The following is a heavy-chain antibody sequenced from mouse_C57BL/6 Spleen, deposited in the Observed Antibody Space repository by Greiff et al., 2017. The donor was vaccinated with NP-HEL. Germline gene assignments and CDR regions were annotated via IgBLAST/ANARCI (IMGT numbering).Heavy chain of an antibody. D-gene: IGHD1-1*01. CDR3: AIITTVVAPDAMDY. CDR1: GYTFTSYW. CDR2: IDPSDSYT. Sequence: QVQLKQPGAELVRPGTSVKLSCKASGYTFTSYWMHWVKQRPGQGLEWIGVIDPSDSYTNYNQKFKGKATLTVDTSSSTAYMQLSSLTSEDSAVYYCAIITTVVAPDAMDYWGQGTSVTVSS. V-gene: IGHV1-59*01. J-gene: IGHJ4*01.